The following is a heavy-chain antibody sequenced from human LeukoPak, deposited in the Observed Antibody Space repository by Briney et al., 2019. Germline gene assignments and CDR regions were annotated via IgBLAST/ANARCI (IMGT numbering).Heavy chain of an antibody. CDR1: VGSIRSSSYY. J-gene: IGHJ4*02. V-gene: IGHV4-39*01. CDR3: ARHGSYHSSGYYYNGFRGNYFDY. CDR2: MCHSWST. D-gene: IGHD3-22*01. Sequence: AETLSLTCTVSVGSIRSSSYYWGWVRQPPAKVLEWIGRMCHSWSTCYHPSVKIRVTISVDTTNNPFSPKLRYVTAADTAVYYCARHGSYHSSGYYYNGFRGNYFDYRGQGTLVTVSS.